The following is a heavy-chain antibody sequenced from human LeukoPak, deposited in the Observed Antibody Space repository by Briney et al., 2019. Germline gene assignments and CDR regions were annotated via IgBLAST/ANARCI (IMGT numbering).Heavy chain of an antibody. CDR3: AREQITMIVVVIPNYYYYMDV. V-gene: IGHV3-21*01. Sequence: GGSLTLSCAASGFTFSSYSMNWVRQAPGKGLEWVSSISSSSSYTYYADSVKGRFTISRDNAKNSLYLKMNSLRAEDTAVYYCAREQITMIVVVIPNYYYYMDVWGKGTTVTISS. CDR2: ISSSSSYT. J-gene: IGHJ6*03. CDR1: GFTFSSYS. D-gene: IGHD3-22*01.